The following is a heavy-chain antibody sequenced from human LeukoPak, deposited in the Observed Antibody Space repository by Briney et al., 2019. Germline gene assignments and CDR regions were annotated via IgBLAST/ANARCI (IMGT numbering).Heavy chain of an antibody. J-gene: IGHJ5*02. CDR3: ARSAVVIAHNADWFDP. D-gene: IGHD2-21*01. Sequence: ASVKVSCKACGYTFTSYGISWVRQAPGQGLEWMGWISAYNGNTNYAQKLQGRVTMTTDTSTSTAYMELRSLRSDDTAVYYCARSAVVIAHNADWFDPWGQGTLVTVSS. CDR1: GYTFTSYG. V-gene: IGHV1-18*01. CDR2: ISAYNGNT.